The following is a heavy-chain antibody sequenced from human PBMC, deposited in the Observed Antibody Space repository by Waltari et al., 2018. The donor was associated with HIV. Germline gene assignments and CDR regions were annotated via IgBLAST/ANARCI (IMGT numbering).Heavy chain of an antibody. V-gene: IGHV3-13*04. D-gene: IGHD5-18*01. Sequence: EVQLVESGGGLVQPGGSLRLSCAASGFTFSSYDMHCVRQATGKGLEWVSAIGTAGDTYYPGSVKGRFTISRENAKNSLYLQMNSLRAGDTAVYYCARGYSYGSPDYWGQGTLVTVSS. J-gene: IGHJ4*02. CDR1: GFTFSSYD. CDR2: IGTAGDT. CDR3: ARGYSYGSPDY.